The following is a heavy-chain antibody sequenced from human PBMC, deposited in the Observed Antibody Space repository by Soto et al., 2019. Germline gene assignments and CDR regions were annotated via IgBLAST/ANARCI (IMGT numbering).Heavy chain of an antibody. CDR3: ARYIPGVRYYGMDV. Sequence: EVQLLESGGGLVQPGGSLRLSCAASGFTFSSYAMKWVRQAPGKGLECVSQIGESGTTTYYADSGKCRFTISIDNSGNPLVLEMYSLRAEDTAVYYCARYIPGVRYYGMDVWGQGTTVTISS. CDR1: GFTFSSYA. V-gene: IGHV3-23*01. D-gene: IGHD2-2*01. CDR2: IGESGTTT. J-gene: IGHJ6*02.